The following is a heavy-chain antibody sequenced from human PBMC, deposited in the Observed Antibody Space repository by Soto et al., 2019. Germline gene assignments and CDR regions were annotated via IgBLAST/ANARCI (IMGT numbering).Heavy chain of an antibody. CDR3: ARVIPYYYDSSGYYPWGAFDS. CDR2: IKQDGSEK. Sequence: PGGSLRLSCAASGFTFSSYWMSWVRQAPGKGLEWVANIKQDGSEKYYVDSVKGRFTISKDNAKNSLYLQMNSLRAEDTAVYYCARVIPYYYDSSGYYPWGAFDSWGQGTMVTVSS. D-gene: IGHD3-22*01. CDR1: GFTFSSYW. V-gene: IGHV3-7*01. J-gene: IGHJ3*02.